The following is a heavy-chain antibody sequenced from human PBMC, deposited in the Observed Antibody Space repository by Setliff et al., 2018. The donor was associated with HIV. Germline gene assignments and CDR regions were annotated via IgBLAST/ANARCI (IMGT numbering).Heavy chain of an antibody. J-gene: IGHJ2*01. CDR1: SYSISSGYY. Sequence: SETLSLTCAVSSYSISSGYYWGWIRQPPGKGLEWIGSIYHSGSTYYNPSLKSRVTISVDTSKNQFSLKLSSVTAADTAVYYCARDPYGITTRDWYFDLWGRGTLVTVS. D-gene: IGHD3-10*01. V-gene: IGHV4-38-2*02. CDR2: IYHSGST. CDR3: ARDPYGITTRDWYFDL.